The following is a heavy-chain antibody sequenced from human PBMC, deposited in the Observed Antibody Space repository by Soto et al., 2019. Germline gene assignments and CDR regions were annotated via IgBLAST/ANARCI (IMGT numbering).Heavy chain of an antibody. V-gene: IGHV4-30-2*01. Sequence: SETLSLTCAVSGGSISSGGYSWSWIRQPPGEGLEWIGYIYHSGSTYYNPSLKSRVTISVDRSKNQFSLKLSSVTAADTAVYYCARGFTKLRFLEWLGGMDVWGQGTTVTVSS. CDR2: IYHSGST. CDR3: ARGFTKLRFLEWLGGMDV. CDR1: GGSISSGGYS. D-gene: IGHD3-3*01. J-gene: IGHJ6*02.